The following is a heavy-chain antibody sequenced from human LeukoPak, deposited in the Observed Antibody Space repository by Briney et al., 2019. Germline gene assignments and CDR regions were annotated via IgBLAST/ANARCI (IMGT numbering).Heavy chain of an antibody. CDR1: GGSISSYY. J-gene: IGHJ4*02. V-gene: IGHV4-59*08. CDR2: IYYTGST. CDR3: ARAVSGRFDY. D-gene: IGHD6-19*01. Sequence: SETLSLTCTVSGGSISSYYWSWIRQPPGKGLEWIGYIYYTGSTNYNPSLKSRVTISVDTSKKQFSLKLSSVTAADTAIYYCARAVSGRFDYWGQGTLVTVSS.